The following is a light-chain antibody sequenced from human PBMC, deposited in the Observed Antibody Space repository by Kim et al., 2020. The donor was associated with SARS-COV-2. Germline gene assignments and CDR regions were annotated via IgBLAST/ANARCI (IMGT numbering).Light chain of an antibody. CDR3: RQYDSPPIT. V-gene: IGKV1-33*01. CDR1: QEISNC. Sequence: DIQMTQSPSSLSASVGDRVAITCQASQEISNCLDWYQQKPGRAPQLLIHAASNLETGVPSRFSGSGTGTDFTFTISSLQPEDIATYYCRQYDSPPITFGQGTRLEIK. J-gene: IGKJ5*01. CDR2: AAS.